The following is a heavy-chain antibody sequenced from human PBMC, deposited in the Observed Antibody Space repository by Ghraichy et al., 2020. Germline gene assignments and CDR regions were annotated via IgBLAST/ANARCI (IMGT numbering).Heavy chain of an antibody. J-gene: IGHJ6*02. Sequence: SQTLSLTCSVSGGSISNYHWTWVRQPPGKGLEWIRYIYTSGNTNSNPSLGSRVTISMDTSRNQFSLKLTSVTAADTAVYFCVRRSRITTRGDGMDVWGQGTTVTVSS. V-gene: IGHV4-4*09. D-gene: IGHD1-14*01. CDR1: GGSISNYH. CDR2: IYTSGNT. CDR3: VRRSRITTRGDGMDV.